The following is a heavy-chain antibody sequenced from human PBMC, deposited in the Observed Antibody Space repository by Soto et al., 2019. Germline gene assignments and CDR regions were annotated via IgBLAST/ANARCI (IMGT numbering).Heavy chain of an antibody. D-gene: IGHD3-3*01. CDR3: ARTSGVLEWLLYLEI. V-gene: IGHV4-59*08. J-gene: IGHJ4*02. CDR2: IYYSGST. CDR1: GGSISSYY. Sequence: SETLSLTCTVSGGSISSYYWSWIRQPPGKGLEWIGYIYYSGSTNYNPSLKSRVTISVDTSKNQFSLKLSSVTAADTAVYYCARTSGVLEWLLYLEIWGQGTLVTVSS.